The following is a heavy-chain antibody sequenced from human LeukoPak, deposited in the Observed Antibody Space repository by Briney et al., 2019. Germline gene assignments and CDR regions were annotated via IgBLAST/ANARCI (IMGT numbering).Heavy chain of an antibody. D-gene: IGHD4-17*01. CDR3: AKTLFTSYGDYLLGD. V-gene: IGHV3-30*02. J-gene: IGHJ4*02. CDR1: GFTFSSYG. Sequence: PGGSLRLSCAASGFTFSSYGMHWVRQAPGKGRGGVAFIRSDGSNKYYADSVKGRFTISRDSFEDSLYLQMNSLRAEDTAVYYCAKTLFTSYGDYLLGDWGQGTLVTVSS. CDR2: IRSDGSNK.